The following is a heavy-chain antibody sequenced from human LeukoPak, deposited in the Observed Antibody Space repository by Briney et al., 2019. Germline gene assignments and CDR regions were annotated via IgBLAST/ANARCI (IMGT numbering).Heavy chain of an antibody. CDR1: GGSISSSSYY. Sequence: SETLSLTCTVSGGSISSSSYYWGWIRQPPGKGLEWIGSIYYSGTTYYNPSLKSRVTISEDTSKNQFSLKLSSVTAADTAVYYCARPVYISGLYYFDYWGQGTLVTVSS. D-gene: IGHD6-19*01. CDR2: IYYSGTT. V-gene: IGHV4-39*01. J-gene: IGHJ4*02. CDR3: ARPVYISGLYYFDY.